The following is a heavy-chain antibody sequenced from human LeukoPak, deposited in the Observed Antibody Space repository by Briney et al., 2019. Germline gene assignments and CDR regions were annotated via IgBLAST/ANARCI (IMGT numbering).Heavy chain of an antibody. J-gene: IGHJ4*02. CDR2: VDPEDGET. Sequence: ASVKVSCKVSGYTFTDYYMHWVQQAPGKGLEWMGPVDPEDGETIYAEKFQGRVTITADTSTDTAYMELSSLRSEDTAVYYCATAWEDQAYYFDYWGQGTLVTVSS. V-gene: IGHV1-69-2*01. D-gene: IGHD1-26*01. CDR1: GYTFTDYY. CDR3: ATAWEDQAYYFDY.